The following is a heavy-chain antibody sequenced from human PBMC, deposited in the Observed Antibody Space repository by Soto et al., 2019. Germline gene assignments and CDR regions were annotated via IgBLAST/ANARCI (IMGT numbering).Heavy chain of an antibody. Sequence: PSETLSLTCAVSGGSISSSNWWSWVRQPPGKGLGWIGEIYHSGSTNYNPSLKSRVTISVDKSKNQLSLKVTSVTAADTAVYYCARVSGSYYYGMDVWGQGTTVTVSS. CDR2: IYHSGST. CDR3: ARVSGSYYYGMDV. V-gene: IGHV4-4*02. CDR1: GGSISSSNW. J-gene: IGHJ6*02.